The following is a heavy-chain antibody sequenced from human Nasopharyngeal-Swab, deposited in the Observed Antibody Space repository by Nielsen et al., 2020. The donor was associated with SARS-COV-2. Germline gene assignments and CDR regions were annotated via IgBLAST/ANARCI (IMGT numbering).Heavy chain of an antibody. CDR1: GYSISSGYY. V-gene: IGHV4-38-2*02. D-gene: IGHD1-26*01. J-gene: IGHJ6*02. Sequence: SETLSLTCTVSGYSISSGYYWGWIRQPPGKGLEWIGSIYHSGSTYYNPSLKSRVTISVDTSKNQFSLKLSSVTAADTAVYYCARAPYSGSYYYYYGMDVWGQGTTVTVSS. CDR3: ARAPYSGSYYYYYGMDV. CDR2: IYHSGST.